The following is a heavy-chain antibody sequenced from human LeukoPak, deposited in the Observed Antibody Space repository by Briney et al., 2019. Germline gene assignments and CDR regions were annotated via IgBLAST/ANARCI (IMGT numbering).Heavy chain of an antibody. CDR1: GFTFSSYD. D-gene: IGHD2-8*02. V-gene: IGHV3-13*01. CDR3: AREVRTGGGMDV. CDR2: IGTAGDT. Sequence: PGGSLRLSCAASGFTFSSYDMHWVRQATGKGLEWVSAIGTAGDTYYPGSVKGRFTISRENAKNSLYLQMNSLRAGDTAVYYCAREVRTGGGMDVWGQGTTVTVSS. J-gene: IGHJ6*02.